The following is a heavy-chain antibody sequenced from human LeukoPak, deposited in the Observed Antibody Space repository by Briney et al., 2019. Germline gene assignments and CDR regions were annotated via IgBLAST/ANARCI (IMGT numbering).Heavy chain of an antibody. J-gene: IGHJ6*02. V-gene: IGHV3-30*04. CDR2: RSFVGRVK. D-gene: IGHD2-15*01. CDR3: ASVDCSGGSCPPDYYGMDV. Sequence: PGGSLRLSCAASGFTFSSYAMHWVRQAPGKGREWVALRSFVGRVKYYADSVRGRFTISRDNSENTLYLQMDSLKAEDTAVYYCASVDCSGGSCPPDYYGMDVWGQGTTVTVYS. CDR1: GFTFSSYA.